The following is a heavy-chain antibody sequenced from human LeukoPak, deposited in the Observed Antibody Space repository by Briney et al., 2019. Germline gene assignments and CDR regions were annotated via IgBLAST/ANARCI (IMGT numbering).Heavy chain of an antibody. CDR3: ARVSKVYRGVIGN. Sequence: GASVKVSCKASGYTFTSYYMHWVRQAPGQGLEWMGIINPSGGSTSYAQKFQGRVTMTRDTSTSTVYMELSSVTAADTAVYYCARVSKVYRGVIGNWGQGTLVTVSS. V-gene: IGHV1-46*01. J-gene: IGHJ4*02. CDR2: INPSGGST. CDR1: GYTFTSYY. D-gene: IGHD3-10*01.